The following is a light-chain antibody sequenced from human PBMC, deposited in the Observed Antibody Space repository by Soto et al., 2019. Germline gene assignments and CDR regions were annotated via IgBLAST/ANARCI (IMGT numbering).Light chain of an antibody. CDR2: GAS. CDR3: QQYGDSPRT. CDR1: QSVSSN. J-gene: IGKJ1*01. V-gene: IGKV3-20*01. Sequence: EIVMTQSPATLSVSPGERATLSCRASQSVSSNLAWSQQKPGQAPRRLIYGASNRATGIPDRFSGSGCGTDFTLNIRRLEPEDVGVYYCQQYGDSPRTFGQGTKVDIK.